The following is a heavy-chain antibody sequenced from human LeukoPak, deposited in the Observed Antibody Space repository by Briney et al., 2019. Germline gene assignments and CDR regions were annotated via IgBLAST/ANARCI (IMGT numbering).Heavy chain of an antibody. J-gene: IGHJ6*03. D-gene: IGHD6-13*01. V-gene: IGHV4-39*07. CDR3: ARDKWGSSTWNNYYYYYMDV. CDR2: IYYSGST. Sequence: PSETLSLTCTVSGGSISGSSYYWGWIRQPPGKGLEWIGNIYYSGSTYYNPSLKSRVTISVDTSKNQFSLKLSSVTAADTAVYYCARDKWGSSTWNNYYYYYMDVWGKGTTVTISS. CDR1: GGSISGSSYY.